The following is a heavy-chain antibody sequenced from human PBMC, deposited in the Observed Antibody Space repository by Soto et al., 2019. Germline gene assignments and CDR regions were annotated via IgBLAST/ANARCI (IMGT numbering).Heavy chain of an antibody. CDR2: VFFDGNYK. J-gene: IGHJ4*02. CDR1: GVTFSRYA. CDR3: TKGGTVPFDY. V-gene: IGHV3-30*18. D-gene: IGHD3-16*01. Sequence: QVQFMQSGGGVVQPGKSLRLSCATSGVTFSRYAMHWVRQAPGERLEWVAVVFFDGNYKNYGDSVKGRFTVSRDNSKNTTYLQMDGLRHEDTGVYYCTKGGTVPFDYWGQGSLVIVSS.